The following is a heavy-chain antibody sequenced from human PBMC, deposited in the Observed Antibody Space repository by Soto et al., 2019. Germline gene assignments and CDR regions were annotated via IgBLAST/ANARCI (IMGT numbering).Heavy chain of an antibody. CDR2: IYYSGST. V-gene: IGHV4-59*08. CDR1: GGSISSYY. D-gene: IGHD2-15*01. J-gene: IGHJ6*03. Sequence: QVQLQESGPGLVKPSETLSLTCTVSGGSISSYYWSWIRQPPGKGLEWIGYIYYSGSTTYTPSLKRRVTTTAATCKTQLSLILSPVTAEYTALYFSAGHRTFRSGKSIALGYYYYVDVWGIGTTVTVSS. CDR3: AGHRTFRSGKSIALGYYYYVDV.